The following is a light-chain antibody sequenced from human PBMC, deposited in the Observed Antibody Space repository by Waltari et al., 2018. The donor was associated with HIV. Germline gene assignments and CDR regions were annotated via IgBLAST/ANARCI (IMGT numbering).Light chain of an antibody. CDR1: NVGGRD. CDR3: QVWDIISAYVI. J-gene: IGLJ2*01. Sequence: SSVLTQPPSVSVAPGQTVSMTCEGNNVGGRDVHCYQQKPGQAPVLVVYDDSDRPSGIPERFSGSKSGNTATLSISRVEVGDGADYYCQVWDIISAYVIFGGGTKLTVL. CDR2: DDS. V-gene: IGLV3-21*02.